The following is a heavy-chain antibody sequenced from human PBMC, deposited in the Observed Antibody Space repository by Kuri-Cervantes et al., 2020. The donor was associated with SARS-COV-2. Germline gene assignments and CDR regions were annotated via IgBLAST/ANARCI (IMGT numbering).Heavy chain of an antibody. D-gene: IGHD3-3*01. CDR2: MNPNSGNT. V-gene: IGHV1-8*01. J-gene: IGHJ6*02. Sequence: ASVKVSCKASGYTFTSYDINWVRQATGQGLEWMGWMNPNSGNTGYAQKFQGRVTMTRDTSTSTVYVELSSLSSEDTAVYYCARDRPHYDFWSGYSASYGMDVWGQGTTVTVSS. CDR3: ARDRPHYDFWSGYSASYGMDV. CDR1: GYTFTSYD.